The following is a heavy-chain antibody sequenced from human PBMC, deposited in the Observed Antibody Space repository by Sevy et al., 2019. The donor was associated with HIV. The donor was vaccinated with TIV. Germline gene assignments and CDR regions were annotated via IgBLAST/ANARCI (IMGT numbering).Heavy chain of an antibody. CDR1: GFRFSDYG. J-gene: IGHJ6*02. CDR3: AKDHYDYRTGYYGYYGMDV. V-gene: IGHV3-30*02. CDR2: IRFDGSMK. D-gene: IGHD3-3*01. Sequence: GGSLRLSCAASGFRFSDYGMHWVRQAPGKGLEWGSLIRFDGSMKYIADSVKGRFTISRDKVKDTLYLQMNSLRPEDTAVYYCAKDHYDYRTGYYGYYGMDVWGQGTTVTVSS.